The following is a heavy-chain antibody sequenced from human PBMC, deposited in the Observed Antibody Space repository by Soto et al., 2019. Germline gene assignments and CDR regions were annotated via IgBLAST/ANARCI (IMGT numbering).Heavy chain of an antibody. V-gene: IGHV4-31*03. Sequence: QVQLQESGPELLKPSQTLSLTCTVSGDSITRGGYYWSWIRQHPGKGLEWIGFIYYSGITYYKPSLKSRLTISLDPSKNQFYLKLTSMTAADTAVYYCARRPKFGEFGADWFDPWGQGTLVTVSS. J-gene: IGHJ5*02. CDR2: IYYSGIT. CDR3: ARRPKFGEFGADWFDP. CDR1: GDSITRGGYY. D-gene: IGHD3-10*01.